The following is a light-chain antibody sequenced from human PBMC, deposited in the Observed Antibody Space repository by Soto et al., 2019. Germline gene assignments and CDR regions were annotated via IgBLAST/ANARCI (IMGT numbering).Light chain of an antibody. J-gene: IGKJ1*01. CDR2: GAS. V-gene: IGKV3-20*01. CDR3: QQYDNSPWT. Sequence: EIVLTQSPGTLSLSPGERATLSCRASQSVSSSFLAWYQQKPGQAPRLLIYGASSRATGIPDRFSGSGSGTDFTLTISRLEPEAFAVYYCQQYDNSPWTFGQGTKVEIK. CDR1: QSVSSSF.